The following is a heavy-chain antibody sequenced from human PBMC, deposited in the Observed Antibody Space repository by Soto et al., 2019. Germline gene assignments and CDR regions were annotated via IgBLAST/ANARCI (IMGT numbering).Heavy chain of an antibody. CDR1: GFTFSSYS. CDR3: ATHIVVVPAANLHDASDI. CDR2: ISSSSSTI. V-gene: IGHV3-48*01. D-gene: IGHD2-2*01. J-gene: IGHJ3*02. Sequence: EVQLVESGGGLVQPGGSLRLSCAASGFTFSSYSMNWVRQAPGKGLEWVSYISSSSSTIYYADSVKGRFTISRDNAKNSLYLQMNSLRAEDTAVYYCATHIVVVPAANLHDASDIWGQGTMVTVSS.